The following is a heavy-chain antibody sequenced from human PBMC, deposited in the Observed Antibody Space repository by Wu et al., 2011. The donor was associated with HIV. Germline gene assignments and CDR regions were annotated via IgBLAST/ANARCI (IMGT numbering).Heavy chain of an antibody. CDR2: INPNSGGT. D-gene: IGHD6-13*01. CDR1: GYTFIGFY. CDR3: ARDPGIAATGMFG. V-gene: IGHV1-2*02. J-gene: IGHJ4*02. Sequence: GAEVKKPGASVKVSCKASGYTFIGFYIHWVRQAPGQGLEWMGWINPNSGGTNYAQKFQGRATMTRDTSINTAYMDLSSLRSDDTAVYYCARDPGIAATGMFGWGQGTLVTVSS.